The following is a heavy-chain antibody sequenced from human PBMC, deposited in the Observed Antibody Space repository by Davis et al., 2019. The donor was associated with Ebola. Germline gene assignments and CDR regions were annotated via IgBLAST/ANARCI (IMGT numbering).Heavy chain of an antibody. Sequence: ASVKVSCKASGYTFIDYYIHWVRQAPGQGLEWMGWLNPNTGATSYARKFQGSVTMTRDTSISTVYMELSRLMSDDTASYYCARDSAGGYVRGGMDVWGHGTTVTVSS. J-gene: IGHJ6*02. CDR2: LNPNTGAT. D-gene: IGHD5-12*01. CDR1: GYTFIDYY. CDR3: ARDSAGGYVRGGMDV. V-gene: IGHV1-2*04.